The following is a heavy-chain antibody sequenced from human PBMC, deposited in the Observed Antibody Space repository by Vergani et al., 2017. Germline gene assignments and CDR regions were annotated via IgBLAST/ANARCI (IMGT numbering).Heavy chain of an antibody. Sequence: QVQLQASGPGRVKPSQTLSLTCTMSGGSISAGYYFWSWIRQPAGKGLEWLGHISASGNASHSPSLKTRVSMSVDTSKNQFSLTVTSVTAADTAIYFCARRSVVYYSCGKVHPLRTAFDVWGHGTVVTVSS. CDR2: ISASGNA. V-gene: IGHV4-61*02. CDR3: ARRSVVYYSCGKVHPLRTAFDV. D-gene: IGHD6-19*01. J-gene: IGHJ3*01. CDR1: GGSISAGYYF.